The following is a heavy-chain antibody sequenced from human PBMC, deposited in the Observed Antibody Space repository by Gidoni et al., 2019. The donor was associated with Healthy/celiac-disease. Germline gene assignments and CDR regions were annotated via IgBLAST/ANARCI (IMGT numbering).Heavy chain of an antibody. D-gene: IGHD3-3*01. CDR2: INAGNGNT. V-gene: IGHV1-3*05. CDR3: ARERGVLRFVEWSRNNWFDP. J-gene: IGHJ5*02. CDR1: GYTFTSYA. Sequence: QVQLVQSGAEEKKPGALVKVYCKASGYTFTSYAMHWVRQAPGQRLEWMGWINAGNGNTKYSQKFQGGVTITRDTSASTAYMELSSLRSEDTAVYYCARERGVLRFVEWSRNNWFDPWGQGTLVTVSS.